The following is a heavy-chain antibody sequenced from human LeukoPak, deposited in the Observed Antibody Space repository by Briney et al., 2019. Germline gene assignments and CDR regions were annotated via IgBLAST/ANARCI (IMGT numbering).Heavy chain of an antibody. V-gene: IGHV5-51*01. J-gene: IGHJ4*02. CDR1: GYTFTTYW. CDR2: IYPGDSDT. CDR3: SRHENSYGSGGYYDS. Sequence: GESLKISCEASGYTFTTYWIAWVRQMPGKGLEWMGRIYPGDSDTRYSPSFQGQVTISADESITTAYLQWNSLEASDTAIYYCSRHENSYGSGGYYDSWGQGTLVTVSS. D-gene: IGHD3-10*01.